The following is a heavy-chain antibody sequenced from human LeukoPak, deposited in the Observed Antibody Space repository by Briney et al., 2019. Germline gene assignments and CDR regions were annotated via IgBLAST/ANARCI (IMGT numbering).Heavy chain of an antibody. V-gene: IGHV1-8*01. Sequence: ASVKVSCKASGYTFTSYDINWVRQATGQGLEWMGWMNPNSGNTGYAQKFQGRVTMTRNTSISTAYMELSSLRSEDTAVYYCARVSRSLAVRGATYYFDYWGQGTLVTVSS. J-gene: IGHJ4*02. D-gene: IGHD3-10*01. CDR2: MNPNSGNT. CDR1: GYTFTSYD. CDR3: ARVSRSLAVRGATYYFDY.